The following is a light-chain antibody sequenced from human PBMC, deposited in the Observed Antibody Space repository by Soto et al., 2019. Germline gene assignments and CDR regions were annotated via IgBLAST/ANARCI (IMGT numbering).Light chain of an antibody. V-gene: IGKV1-12*01. CDR3: QQASSFPRT. CDR2: AAS. CDR1: QGIRRW. J-gene: IGKJ4*01. Sequence: DIQMTQSPSSVSASVGDRVTITCRASQGIRRWLAWYQQKPGKAPKLLIYAASSLQSGVPSRFSGSGSETDFTFTISSLQPEDFATDYCQQASSFPRTFGGGTKVEIK.